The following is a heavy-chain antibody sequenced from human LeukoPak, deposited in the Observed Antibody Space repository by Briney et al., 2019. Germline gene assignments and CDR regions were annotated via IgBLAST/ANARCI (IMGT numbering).Heavy chain of an antibody. CDR2: ISWNSGSI. J-gene: IGHJ4*02. CDR3: AKDLRAVRGAIDFYFDY. CDR1: GFTFDDYA. V-gene: IGHV3-9*01. D-gene: IGHD3-10*01. Sequence: PGGSLRLSCAASGFTFDDYAMHWVRQAPGKGLEWVSGISWNSGSIGCADSVKGRFTISRDNAKNSLYLQMNSLRAEDTALYYCAKDLRAVRGAIDFYFDYWGQGTLVTVSS.